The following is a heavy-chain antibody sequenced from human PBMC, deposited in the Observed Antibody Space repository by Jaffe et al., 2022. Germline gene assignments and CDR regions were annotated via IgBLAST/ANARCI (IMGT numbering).Heavy chain of an antibody. CDR3: ARGRFCSGGSCHRGAFDI. Sequence: QVQLVQSGAEVKKPGSSVKVSCKASGGTFSSYAISWVRQAPGQGLEWMGGIIPIFGTANYAQKFQGRVTITADESTSTAYMELSSLRSEDTAVYYCARGRFCSGGSCHRGAFDIWGQGTMVTVSS. V-gene: IGHV1-69*01. CDR2: IIPIFGTA. D-gene: IGHD2-15*01. J-gene: IGHJ3*02. CDR1: GGTFSSYA.